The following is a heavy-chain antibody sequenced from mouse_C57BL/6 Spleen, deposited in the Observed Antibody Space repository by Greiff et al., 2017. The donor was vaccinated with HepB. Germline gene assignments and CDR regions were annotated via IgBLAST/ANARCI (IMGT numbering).Heavy chain of an antibody. CDR2: ISSGSSTI. D-gene: IGHD2-4*01. CDR1: GFTFSDYG. CDR3: ARNDYAYYYAMDY. J-gene: IGHJ4*01. Sequence: EVMLVESGGGLVKPGGSLKLSCAASGFTFSDYGMHWVRQAPEKGLEWVAYISSGSSTIYYADTVKGRFTISRDNAKNTLFLQVTSLRSEDTAMYYCARNDYAYYYAMDYWGQGTSVTVSS. V-gene: IGHV5-17*01.